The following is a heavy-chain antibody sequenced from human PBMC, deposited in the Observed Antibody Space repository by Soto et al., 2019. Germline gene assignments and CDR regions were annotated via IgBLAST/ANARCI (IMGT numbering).Heavy chain of an antibody. D-gene: IGHD4-17*01. CDR1: GGSISSSNW. V-gene: IGHV4-4*02. J-gene: IGHJ6*02. CDR3: ARDRTTVTTSYYYGMDV. Sequence: QVQLQESGPGLVKPSGTLSLTCAVSGGSISSSNWWSWVRQPPGKGLEWIVEIYHSGSTNYNPSLKSRVTISVDKSKNQFSLKLSSVTAADTAVYYCARDRTTVTTSYYYGMDVWGQGTTVTVSS. CDR2: IYHSGST.